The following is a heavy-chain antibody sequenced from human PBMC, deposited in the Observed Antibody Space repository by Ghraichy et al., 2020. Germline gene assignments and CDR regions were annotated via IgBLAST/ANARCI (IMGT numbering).Heavy chain of an antibody. CDR3: AKHRDGYNRVDC. J-gene: IGHJ4*02. D-gene: IGHD5-24*01. Sequence: GGSLRLSCAASGFTFSSYAMSWVRQAPGKGLEWVSAISGSGGSTYYADSVRGRFTISRDNSKNTLYLQMNSLRAEDTAVYYCAKHRDGYNRVDCWGQGTLVTVSS. CDR2: ISGSGGST. CDR1: GFTFSSYA. V-gene: IGHV3-23*01.